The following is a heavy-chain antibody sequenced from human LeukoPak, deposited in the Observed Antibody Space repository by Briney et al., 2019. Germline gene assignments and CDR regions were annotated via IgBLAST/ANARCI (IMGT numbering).Heavy chain of an antibody. CDR3: ARASQPYRWELLSTDY. D-gene: IGHD1-26*01. CDR1: GFTFSSYA. CDR2: ISYDGSNK. J-gene: IGHJ4*02. V-gene: IGHV3-30-3*01. Sequence: GGSLRLSCAASGFTFSSYAMHWVRQAPGKGLEWVAVISYDGSNKYYADSVKGRFTISRDNSKNTLYLQMNSLRAEDTAVYYCARASQPYRWELLSTDYWGQGTLVTVSS.